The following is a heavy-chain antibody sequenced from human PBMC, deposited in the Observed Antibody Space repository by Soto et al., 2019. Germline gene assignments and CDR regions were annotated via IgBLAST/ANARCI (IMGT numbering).Heavy chain of an antibody. CDR3: AKDLYSSGWYPYYYYYGMDV. D-gene: IGHD6-19*01. V-gene: IGHV3-9*01. Sequence: EVQLVESGGGLVQPGRSLRLSCAASGFTFDDYAMHWVRQAPGKGLEWVSGISWNSGSIGDADSVKGRFTISRDNAKNALYLQMNSLRAEDTALYYCAKDLYSSGWYPYYYYYGMDVWGQGTTVTVSS. CDR2: ISWNSGSI. CDR1: GFTFDDYA. J-gene: IGHJ6*02.